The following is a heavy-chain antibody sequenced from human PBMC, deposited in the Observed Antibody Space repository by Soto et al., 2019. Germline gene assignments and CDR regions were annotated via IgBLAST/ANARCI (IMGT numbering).Heavy chain of an antibody. CDR3: ARDRESIVLMVYAIGWFDP. V-gene: IGHV1-2*02. J-gene: IGHJ5*02. CDR2: INPNSGGT. D-gene: IGHD2-8*01. CDR1: GYTFTGYY. Sequence: ASVKVSRKASGYTFTGYYMHWVRQAPGQGLEWMGWINPNSGGTNYAQKFQGRVTMTRDTSISTAYMELSRLRSDDTAVYYCARDRESIVLMVYAIGWFDPWGQGTLITVSS.